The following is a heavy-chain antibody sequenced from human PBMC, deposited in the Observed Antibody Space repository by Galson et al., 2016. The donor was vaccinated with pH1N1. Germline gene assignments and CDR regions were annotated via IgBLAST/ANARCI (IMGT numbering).Heavy chain of an antibody. CDR2: TYYRYKWYN. V-gene: IGHV6-1*01. D-gene: IGHD3-3*01. CDR1: GDSVSSNSAT. J-gene: IGHJ3*02. Sequence: CAISGDSVSSNSATWNWIRQSPSRGLEWLGRTYYRYKWYNVYSESVKSRIIISPYKSKNQVSLQLNAVTPSDTAVYYCARGVIDYDFWSGYQDHAAFDIWGQGTMVIVSS. CDR3: ARGVIDYDFWSGYQDHAAFDI.